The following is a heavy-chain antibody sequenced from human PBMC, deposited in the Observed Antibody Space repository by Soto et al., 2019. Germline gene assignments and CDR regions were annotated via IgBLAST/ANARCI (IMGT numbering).Heavy chain of an antibody. CDR1: GFTFSSYG. D-gene: IGHD2-2*01. CDR2: ISYDGSNK. J-gene: IGHJ6*02. Sequence: VGSLRLSCAASGFTFSSYGMHWVRQAPGKGLEWVAVISYDGSNKYYADSVKGRFTISRDNSKNTLYLQMNSLRAEDTAVYYCAKEVPAAIDYYYYGMDVWGQGTTVTVSS. CDR3: AKEVPAAIDYYYYGMDV. V-gene: IGHV3-30*18.